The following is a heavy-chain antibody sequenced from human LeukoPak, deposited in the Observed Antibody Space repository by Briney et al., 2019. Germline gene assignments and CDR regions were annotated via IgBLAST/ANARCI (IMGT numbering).Heavy chain of an antibody. CDR1: GGSISSYY. D-gene: IGHD3-22*01. Sequence: SETLSLTCTVSGGSISSYYWSWIRQPPGKGLEWIGYIYYSGSTNYSPSLKSRVTISADTSKNQFSLKLGSVTAADTAVYYCARGPSYYDSSGYYPDYYYGMDVWGQGTTVTVSS. CDR3: ARGPSYYDSSGYYPDYYYGMDV. CDR2: IYYSGST. V-gene: IGHV4-59*01. J-gene: IGHJ6*02.